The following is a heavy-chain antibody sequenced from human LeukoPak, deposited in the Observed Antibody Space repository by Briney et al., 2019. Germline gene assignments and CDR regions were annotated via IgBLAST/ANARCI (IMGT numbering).Heavy chain of an antibody. Sequence: EASVKVSCKASGYTFTGYYMHWVRQAPGQGLEWMGWINPNSGGTNYAQKFQGRVTMTRDTSISTAYMELSSLRSEDTAVYYCARGQGVDFDWLFPVYWGQGTLVTVSS. CDR2: INPNSGGT. CDR1: GYTFTGYY. J-gene: IGHJ4*02. V-gene: IGHV1-2*02. CDR3: ARGQGVDFDWLFPVY. D-gene: IGHD3-9*01.